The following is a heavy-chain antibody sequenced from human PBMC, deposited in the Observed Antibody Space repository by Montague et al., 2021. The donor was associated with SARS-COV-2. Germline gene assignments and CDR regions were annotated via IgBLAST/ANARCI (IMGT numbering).Heavy chain of an antibody. D-gene: IGHD3-10*01. Sequence: SLRLSCAASGFTFPDYAMHWVRQAPGKGLEWVSLINWNGNSRGYADSVKGRFTISRDNAANSLFLQMSSLRPEDTALYYCAAATYGSIAYWGQGNLVTVSS. CDR1: GFTFPDYA. CDR2: INWNGNSR. CDR3: AAATYGSIAY. V-gene: IGHV3-9*01. J-gene: IGHJ4*02.